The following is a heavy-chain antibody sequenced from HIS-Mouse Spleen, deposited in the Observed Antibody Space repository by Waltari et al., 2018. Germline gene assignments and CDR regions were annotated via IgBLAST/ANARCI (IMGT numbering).Heavy chain of an antibody. Sequence: LVQSGAEVKVSCKASGYTFTGYYMHWVRQAPGQGLEWMGWINPNSGGTNYAQKFQGRVTMTRDTSISTAYMELSRLRSDDTAVYYCARENWGFDYWGQGTLVTVSS. CDR2: INPNSGGT. D-gene: IGHD7-27*01. J-gene: IGHJ4*02. CDR1: GYTFTGYY. V-gene: IGHV1-2*02. CDR3: ARENWGFDY.